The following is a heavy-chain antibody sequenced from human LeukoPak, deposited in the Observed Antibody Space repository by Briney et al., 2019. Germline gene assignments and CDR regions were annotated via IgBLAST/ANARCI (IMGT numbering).Heavy chain of an antibody. J-gene: IGHJ5*02. V-gene: IGHV4-34*01. Sequence: SETLSLTCAVYGGSFSGYYWSWIRQPPGKGLEWIGEINHSGSTNYNPSLKSRVTISVDTSKNQFSLKLSSVTAADTAVYFCARASYHFDTWFDPWGQGTLVTVSS. CDR3: ARASYHFDTWFDP. CDR1: GGSFSGYY. D-gene: IGHD2/OR15-2a*01. CDR2: INHSGST.